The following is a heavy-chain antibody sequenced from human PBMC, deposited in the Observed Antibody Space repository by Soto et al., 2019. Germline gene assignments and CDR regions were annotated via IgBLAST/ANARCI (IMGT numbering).Heavy chain of an antibody. D-gene: IGHD3-22*01. CDR3: ARDGDYYDSSGFQRDYHYYGMDV. V-gene: IGHV1-69*01. CDR1: GGSFSDYA. Sequence: QVQLVQSGAEVKKPGSSVKVSCQASGGSFSDYAISWVRQAPGQGLEWMGGIIPMLGIADNAQKFQGRAIITADEYTSTVYMELSSLRSEDTAVYYCARDGDYYDSSGFQRDYHYYGMDVWSQGTTVTVAS. CDR2: IIPMLGIA. J-gene: IGHJ6*02.